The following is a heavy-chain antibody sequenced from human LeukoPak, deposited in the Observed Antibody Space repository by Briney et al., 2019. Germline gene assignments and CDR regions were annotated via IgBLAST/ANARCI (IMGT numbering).Heavy chain of an antibody. J-gene: IGHJ6*04. CDR1: GFTFGDYA. V-gene: IGHV3-49*03. CDR3: TSLRYFDSNPEMHPDV. Sequence: GGSLRLPCTASGFTFGDYAMSWFRQAPGKGLEWGGFIRSKAYGGTTEYAASVKGRFTISRDDSKSIAYLQMNSLKTEDTAVYYCTSLRYFDSNPEMHPDVWGKGTTVTVSS. D-gene: IGHD3-9*01. CDR2: IRSKAYGGTT.